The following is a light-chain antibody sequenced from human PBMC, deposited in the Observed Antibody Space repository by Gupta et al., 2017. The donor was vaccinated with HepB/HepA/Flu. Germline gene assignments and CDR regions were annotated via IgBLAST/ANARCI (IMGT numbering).Light chain of an antibody. J-gene: IGLJ2*01. V-gene: IGLV2-23*02. Sequence: QSALTQPASVSGSLGQSITISCTGTSRDVGKYDLVSWYQQAPGKAPKLIIYEVAKRPSGISSRFSGSKSGNTASLTISGLQAGDEADYYCYSYTGSNTYLPFSGGTKLTVL. CDR2: EVA. CDR3: YSYTGSNTYLP. CDR1: SRDVGKYDL.